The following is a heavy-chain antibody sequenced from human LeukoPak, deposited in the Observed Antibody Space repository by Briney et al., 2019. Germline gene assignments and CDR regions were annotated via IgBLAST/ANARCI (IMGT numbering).Heavy chain of an antibody. CDR1: GGSISSYY. CDR3: ARSGLGVTEDAFDI. Sequence: SETLSLTCTVSGGSISSYYWRWIRQPAGKGLEWIGRIYTSGSTNYNPSLKSRVTMSVDTSKNQFSLKLSSVTAADTAVYYCARSGLGVTEDAFDIWGQGTMVTVSS. V-gene: IGHV4-4*07. D-gene: IGHD2-21*02. CDR2: IYTSGST. J-gene: IGHJ3*02.